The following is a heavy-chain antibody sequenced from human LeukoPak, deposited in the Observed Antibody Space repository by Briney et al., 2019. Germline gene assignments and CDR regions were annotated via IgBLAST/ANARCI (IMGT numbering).Heavy chain of an antibody. CDR2: IKDDGSDK. Sequence: GGSLRPSCGTSGFTFSDSLMSWFRQAPGQGLEWVASIKDDGSDKYYLDSVRGRFTISRDNAEDSLYLQLDDPRAEDTAVFYCARHLLRGQNFDYWGQGTLVTVSS. CDR1: GFTFSDSL. J-gene: IGHJ4*02. CDR3: ARHLLRGQNFDY. V-gene: IGHV3-7*01.